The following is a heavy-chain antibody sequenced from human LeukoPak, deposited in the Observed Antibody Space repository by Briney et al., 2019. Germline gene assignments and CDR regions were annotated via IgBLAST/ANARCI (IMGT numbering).Heavy chain of an antibody. J-gene: IGHJ3*02. CDR2: IYYSGST. CDR3: ARVRRYTSRPDAFDI. CDR1: GGSISSYY. Sequence: SETLSLTCTIPGGSISSYYGNWIRQPPGKGLEWIGYIYYSGSTNYNPSLKSRVTLSVDTSKNQFSLKLSSVTAADTAVYYCARVRRYTSRPDAFDIWGQGTMVTVSS. V-gene: IGHV4-59*01. D-gene: IGHD3-16*02.